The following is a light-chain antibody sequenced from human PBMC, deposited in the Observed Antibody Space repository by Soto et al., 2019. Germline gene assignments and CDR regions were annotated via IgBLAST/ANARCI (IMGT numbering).Light chain of an antibody. V-gene: IGLV7-46*01. J-gene: IGLJ2*01. Sequence: QAVVTQEPSLTVSPGGTVTLTCGSITGAVTSGHYPYWFQQKPGQAPRTLIYDTSNRHSWTPARFSGFLLGGKAALTLSGAQPEDEAEYYCLLSYSGDVIFGGGTKLTVL. CDR3: LLSYSGDVI. CDR2: DTS. CDR1: TGAVTSGHY.